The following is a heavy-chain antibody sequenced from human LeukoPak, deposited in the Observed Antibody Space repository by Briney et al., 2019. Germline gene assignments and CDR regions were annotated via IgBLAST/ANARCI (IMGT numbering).Heavy chain of an antibody. J-gene: IGHJ6*02. CDR2: INHSGST. CDR1: GGSISSYY. CDR3: ARDRPHFYYYYYGMDV. V-gene: IGHV4-34*01. Sequence: SETLSLTCTVSGGSISSYYWSWIRQPPGKGLEWIGEINHSGSTNYNPSLKSRVTISVDTSKNQFSLKLSSVTAADTAVYYCARDRPHFYYYYYGMDVWGQGTTVTVSS. D-gene: IGHD3-3*02.